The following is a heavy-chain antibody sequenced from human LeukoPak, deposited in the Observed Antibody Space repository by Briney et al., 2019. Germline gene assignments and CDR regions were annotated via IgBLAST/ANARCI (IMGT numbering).Heavy chain of an antibody. V-gene: IGHV1-18*01. J-gene: IGHJ5*02. CDR3: ARDGPYGGRAFDP. CDR2: ISAYNAHT. Sequence: ASVKVSCKASGYTFTSYGISWVRQAPGQGLEWMGWISAYNAHTNYAQKLQGRVTMTTDASTSTAYMELRSLRSDDTAVYYCARDGPYGGRAFDPWGQGTLVTVSS. D-gene: IGHD4-23*01. CDR1: GYTFTSYG.